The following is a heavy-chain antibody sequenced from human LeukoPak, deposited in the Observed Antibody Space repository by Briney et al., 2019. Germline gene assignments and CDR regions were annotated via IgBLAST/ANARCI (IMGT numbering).Heavy chain of an antibody. CDR1: GFTFSSYA. Sequence: GRSLRLSCAASGFTFSSYAMHWVRQAPGKGLEWVAVISYDGSNKYYADSVKGRFTISRDNSKNTLYLQMNSPRAEDTAVYYCARGLPAAMGGDAFDIWGQGTMVTVSS. D-gene: IGHD2-2*01. V-gene: IGHV3-30*04. J-gene: IGHJ3*02. CDR3: ARGLPAAMGGDAFDI. CDR2: ISYDGSNK.